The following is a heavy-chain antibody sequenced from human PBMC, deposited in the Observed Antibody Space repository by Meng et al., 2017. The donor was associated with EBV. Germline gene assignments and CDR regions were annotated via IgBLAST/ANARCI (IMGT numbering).Heavy chain of an antibody. J-gene: IGHJ5*02. Sequence: QSILKESGPTLVKPTQTLTLTCTFSGFSLRNSGVGVGWIRQPPGKALEWLALIYWDDDKRYSPSLKSRLTITKDTSKNQVVLTMTNMDPVDTATYYCAHRRDEYSSSWYGWFDPWGQGTLVTVSS. CDR2: IYWDDDK. V-gene: IGHV2-5*02. CDR3: AHRRDEYSSSWYGWFDP. CDR1: GFSLRNSGVG. D-gene: IGHD6-13*01.